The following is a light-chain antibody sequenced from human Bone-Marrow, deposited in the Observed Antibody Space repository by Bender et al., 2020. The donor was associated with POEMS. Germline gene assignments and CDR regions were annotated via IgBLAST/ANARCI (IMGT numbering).Light chain of an antibody. CDR3: QSWGSSSVV. CDR1: KLGDKN. V-gene: IGLV3-1*01. J-gene: IGLJ2*01. Sequence: SYDLTQTPSVSVSPGQTATIACSGDKLGDKNVCWYQQKPGQSPVLVIFQDNKRHSGIPERFSGSNSGNTATLTISGTQPMDEADYYCQSWGSSSVVFGGGTKLTVL. CDR2: QDN.